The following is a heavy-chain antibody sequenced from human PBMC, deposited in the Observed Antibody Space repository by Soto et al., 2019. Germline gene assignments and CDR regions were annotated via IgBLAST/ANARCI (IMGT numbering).Heavy chain of an antibody. CDR3: ARDYYDSSGPRRAFDI. Sequence: SETLSLTCTVSGGSISSYYWSWIRQPPGKGLEWIGYIYYSGSTNYNPSLKSRVTISVDTSKNQFSLKLSSVTAADTAVYYCARDYYDSSGPRRAFDIWGQGTMVTVSS. J-gene: IGHJ3*02. D-gene: IGHD3-22*01. V-gene: IGHV4-59*01. CDR1: GGSISSYY. CDR2: IYYSGST.